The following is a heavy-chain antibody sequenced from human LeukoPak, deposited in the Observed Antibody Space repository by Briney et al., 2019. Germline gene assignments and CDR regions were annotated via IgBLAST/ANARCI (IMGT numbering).Heavy chain of an antibody. CDR3: ARGSMHIYHLYTDY. J-gene: IGHJ4*02. D-gene: IGHD3-16*02. CDR2: IKQDGSER. V-gene: IGHV3-7*01. CDR1: GFTFSNYW. Sequence: GGSLRLSCAASGFTFSNYWVSWFRQAPAQGLERVASIKQDGSERYYVDSVKGRFTISRDNAKNSLFLQLSSLRVEDTAVYYCARGSMHIYHLYTDYWGQGTLVTVSS.